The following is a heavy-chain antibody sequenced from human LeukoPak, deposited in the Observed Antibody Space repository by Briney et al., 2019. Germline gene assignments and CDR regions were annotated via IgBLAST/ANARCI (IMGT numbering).Heavy chain of an antibody. CDR2: IYYSGST. CDR3: AGGLIAAAGTRVDY. J-gene: IGHJ4*02. D-gene: IGHD6-13*01. Sequence: PSETLSLTCTVSGGSISSYYWSWIRQPPGKGLEWIGYIYYSGSTNYNPSLKSRVTISADTSKNQFSLKLSSVTAADTAVYYCAGGLIAAAGTRVDYWGQGTLVTVSS. CDR1: GGSISSYY. V-gene: IGHV4-59*01.